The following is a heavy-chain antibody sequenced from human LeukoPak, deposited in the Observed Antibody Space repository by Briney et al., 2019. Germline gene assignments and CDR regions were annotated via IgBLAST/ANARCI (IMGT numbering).Heavy chain of an antibody. J-gene: IGHJ4*02. CDR1: GFTFSSYG. V-gene: IGHV3-30*18. Sequence: PGRSLRLSCAASGFTFSSYGMHWVRQAPGKGPEWVAVISYDGSNKYYADSVKGRFTISRDNSKNTLYLQMNSLRAEDTAVYYCAKTLPAAVYYFDYWGQGTLVTVSS. D-gene: IGHD2-2*01. CDR2: ISYDGSNK. CDR3: AKTLPAAVYYFDY.